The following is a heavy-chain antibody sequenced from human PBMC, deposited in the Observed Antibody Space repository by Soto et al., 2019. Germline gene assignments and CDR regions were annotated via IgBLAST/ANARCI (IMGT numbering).Heavy chain of an antibody. CDR3: ARGLKNKYGMDV. CDR1: GFTFTSHW. CDR2: LNSDGSSR. V-gene: IGHV3-74*01. J-gene: IGHJ6*02. Sequence: EVQLVESGGALVQPGGSLRLSCAASGFTFTSHWMHWGRQAPGKGLVWVSRLNSDGSSRYYGDSMKGRFTISRDNANNTVYLQMNSLRDEDTAVYYCARGLKNKYGMDVWGQGTTVTVSS.